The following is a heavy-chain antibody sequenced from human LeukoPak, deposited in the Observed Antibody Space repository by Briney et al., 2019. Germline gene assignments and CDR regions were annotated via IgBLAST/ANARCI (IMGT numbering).Heavy chain of an antibody. J-gene: IGHJ4*02. CDR3: YRGSYDSSARGFDY. Sequence: ASVKVSCKASGYTFNTYGISWVRQAPGQGLEWMGWISTYNGNTNYAQKLQGRVTMTTDTSTTTAYMELTSLRFDDTAVYYCYRGSYDSSARGFDYWAQGTLVTVSS. CDR2: ISTYNGNT. V-gene: IGHV1-18*01. D-gene: IGHD3-22*01. CDR1: GYTFNTYG.